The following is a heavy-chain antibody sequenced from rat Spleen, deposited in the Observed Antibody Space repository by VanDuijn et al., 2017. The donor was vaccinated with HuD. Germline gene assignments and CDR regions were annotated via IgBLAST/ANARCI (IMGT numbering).Heavy chain of an antibody. J-gene: IGHJ2*01. CDR3: TRLGITPFDY. CDR1: GFSLISYT. D-gene: IGHD1-9*01. V-gene: IGHV2-15*01. Sequence: QVQLKESGPGLVQPSQTLSLTCTVSGFSLISYTVSWVRQPPGKGLEWMGVMWSGGSTAYNSALKSRLSISRDTSKSQVFLKINSLQTEDTAIYYCTRLGITPFDYWGQGVMVTVSS. CDR2: MWSGGST.